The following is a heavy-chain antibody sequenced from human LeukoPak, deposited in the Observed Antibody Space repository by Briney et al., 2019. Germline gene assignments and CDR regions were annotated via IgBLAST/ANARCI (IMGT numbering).Heavy chain of an antibody. J-gene: IGHJ4*02. CDR3: ARDIGYYYDSSGPADY. V-gene: IGHV3-33*01. D-gene: IGHD3-22*01. Sequence: GGSLGLSCAASGFTFSSYGMHWVRQAPGKGLEWVAVIWYDGSNKYYADSVKGRFTISRDNSKNTLYLQMNSLRAEDTAVYYCARDIGYYYDSSGPADYWGQGTLVTVSS. CDR1: GFTFSSYG. CDR2: IWYDGSNK.